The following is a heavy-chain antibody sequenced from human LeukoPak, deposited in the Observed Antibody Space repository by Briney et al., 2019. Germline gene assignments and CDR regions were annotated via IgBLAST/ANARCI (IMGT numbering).Heavy chain of an antibody. Sequence: ASVKVSCKASGYTFTSYYMHWVRQAPGQGLEWMGWINPNSGGTNYAQKFQGRVTMTRDTSISTAYMELSRLRSDDTAVYYCARQPTNPVLVEGVWFDPWGQGTLVTVSS. D-gene: IGHD3-10*01. J-gene: IGHJ5*02. CDR1: GYTFTSYY. V-gene: IGHV1-2*02. CDR3: ARQPTNPVLVEGVWFDP. CDR2: INPNSGGT.